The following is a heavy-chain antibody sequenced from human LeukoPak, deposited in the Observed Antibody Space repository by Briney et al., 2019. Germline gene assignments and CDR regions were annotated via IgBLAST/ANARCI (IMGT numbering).Heavy chain of an antibody. V-gene: IGHV4-34*01. D-gene: IGHD3-10*01. J-gene: IGHJ5*02. CDR3: ARTLWFAPGWFDP. CDR2: INHSGST. Sequence: SETLSLTCAVYGGSFSGYYWSWIRQPPGKGLEWLGEINHSGSTNYNPSLKSRVTISVDTSKNQFSLKLSSVTAADTAVYYCARTLWFAPGWFDPWGQGTLVTVSS. CDR1: GGSFSGYY.